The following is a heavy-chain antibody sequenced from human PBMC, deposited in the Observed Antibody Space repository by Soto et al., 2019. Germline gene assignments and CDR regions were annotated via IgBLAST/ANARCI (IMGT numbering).Heavy chain of an antibody. CDR2: ISESGGGT. V-gene: IGHV3-23*01. J-gene: IGHJ6*02. CDR1: GITFSTYA. Sequence: EVQLLESGGGLVQPGGSLRLSCAASGITFSTYAMRWARQAPGKGLESVSGISESGGGTYYADSVKGRFTISRDNSKNTLYLQMTSLRAEDTAVYYCATLRILVDPTGWGQGTTVTVSS. CDR3: ATLRILVDPTG. D-gene: IGHD2-15*01.